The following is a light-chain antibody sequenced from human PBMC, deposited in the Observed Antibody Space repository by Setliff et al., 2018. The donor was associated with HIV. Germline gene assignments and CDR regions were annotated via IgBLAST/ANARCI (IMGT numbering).Light chain of an antibody. J-gene: IGLJ1*01. CDR1: SSDIGRYNL. CDR3: CSYAGGPYV. CDR2: QAT. V-gene: IGLV2-23*01. Sequence: QSVLTQPASVSGSPGQSITISCTGTSSDIGRYNLVSWYQQYPGKAPKLMIYQATKRPSGVSNRFSGSKSANTASLTISGLQAEDEADYYCCSYAGGPYVFGTGTEVTVL.